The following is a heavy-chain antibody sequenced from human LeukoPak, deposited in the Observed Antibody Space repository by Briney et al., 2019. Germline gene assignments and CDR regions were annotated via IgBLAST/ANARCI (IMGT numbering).Heavy chain of an antibody. CDR2: ITDDGGGT. J-gene: IGHJ4*02. D-gene: IGHD6-13*01. CDR1: GFTFSIHA. Sequence: GGSLRLSCAASGFTFSIHAMTWVRQAPGKGLEWVSAITDDGGGTTYADSVRGRFTISRDNSKNTLYLQMNSLRAEDTAVYYCAKSSSSYSSSWLVDYWGQGTLVTVSS. CDR3: AKSSSSYSSSWLVDY. V-gene: IGHV3-23*01.